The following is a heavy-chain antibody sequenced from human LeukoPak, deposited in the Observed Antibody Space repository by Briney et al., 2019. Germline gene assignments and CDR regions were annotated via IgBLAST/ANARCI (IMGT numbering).Heavy chain of an antibody. CDR3: ARAGSSSSPDY. Sequence: GESLKISCQGSGYSFTSYWIAWVRQMPGKGLEWTGIIYPGDSDTRYRPSFQGQVSISADKSISTAYLQWSSLKASDTAMYYCARAGSSSSPDYWGQGTLVTVSS. D-gene: IGHD2-2*01. J-gene: IGHJ4*02. V-gene: IGHV5-51*01. CDR1: GYSFTSYW. CDR2: IYPGDSDT.